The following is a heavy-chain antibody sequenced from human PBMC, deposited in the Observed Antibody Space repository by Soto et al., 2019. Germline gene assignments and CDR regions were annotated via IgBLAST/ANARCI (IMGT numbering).Heavy chain of an antibody. Sequence: QISLKESGPTLVKPTQTLTLTCTFSGFSLSTNGMSVGWIRQPPGEALEWLALIYWDNDKRYSPSLKTRLTITKATSKNQVVLTMTNMDPVDTATYYCAHQSPFASGSYFDSWGQGILVTVS. J-gene: IGHJ4*02. CDR1: GFSLSTNGMS. CDR2: IYWDNDK. V-gene: IGHV2-5*02. D-gene: IGHD3-10*01. CDR3: AHQSPFASGSYFDS.